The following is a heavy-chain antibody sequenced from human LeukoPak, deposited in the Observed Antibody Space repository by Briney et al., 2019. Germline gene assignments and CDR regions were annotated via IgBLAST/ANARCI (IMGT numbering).Heavy chain of an antibody. V-gene: IGHV3-48*01. Sequence: PGGSLRLSCAASGFTFSSYNINWVRQAPGKGLEWVSYISSSSSIIYYADSVTGRFTLSRDNAKNSLYLQMNSLRAEDTAVYYCARDLTVPTSMDVWGKGTTVTVSS. CDR1: GFTFSSYN. CDR2: ISSSSSII. D-gene: IGHD2-2*01. J-gene: IGHJ6*04. CDR3: ARDLTVPTSMDV.